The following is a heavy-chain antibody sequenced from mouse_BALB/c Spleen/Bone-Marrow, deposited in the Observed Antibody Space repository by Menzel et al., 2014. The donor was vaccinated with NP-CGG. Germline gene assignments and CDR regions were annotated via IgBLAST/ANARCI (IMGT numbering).Heavy chain of an antibody. CDR2: IDPANGNT. V-gene: IGHV14-3*02. CDR3: ARGSDGFAH. J-gene: IGHJ3*01. Sequence: EVQVVESGAELVKPGASVKLSCTASGFNIKDTYMHWVKQRPEQGLEWIGGIDPANGNTKYDPKFQGKATITADTSSNTAYLQLSSLTSEDTAVYYCARGSDGFAHWGQGTLVTVSA. CDR1: GFNIKDTY.